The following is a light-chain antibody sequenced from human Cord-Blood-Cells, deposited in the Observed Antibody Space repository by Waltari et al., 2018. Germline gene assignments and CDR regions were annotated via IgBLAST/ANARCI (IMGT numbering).Light chain of an antibody. CDR3: AAWDDSLNGPV. CDR1: TSNIGSTT. CDR2: SNK. V-gene: IGLV1-44*01. J-gene: IGLJ2*01. Sequence: QSVLPQPPSASGTPGQRLTSSGSGSTSNIGSTTENRYQRLPGPAPNLLIYSNKQRPSGVPDRFSGSKSGTSASLAISGLQSEDEADYYCAAWDDSLNGPVFGGGTKLTVL.